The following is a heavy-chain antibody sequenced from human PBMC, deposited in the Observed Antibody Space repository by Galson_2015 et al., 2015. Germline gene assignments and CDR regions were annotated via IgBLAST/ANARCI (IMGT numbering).Heavy chain of an antibody. V-gene: IGHV3-21*01. CDR2: ISSSSTYI. Sequence: SLRLSCAASGFTFSSYDMNWVRQAPGKGLEWVSYISSSSTYIYYAESLKGRFTISRDDAKNSLYLQVNSLRAEDTAVYYCALFDYGGNDYWGQGTLVTVSS. CDR3: ALFDYGGNDY. J-gene: IGHJ4*02. D-gene: IGHD4-17*01. CDR1: GFTFSSYD.